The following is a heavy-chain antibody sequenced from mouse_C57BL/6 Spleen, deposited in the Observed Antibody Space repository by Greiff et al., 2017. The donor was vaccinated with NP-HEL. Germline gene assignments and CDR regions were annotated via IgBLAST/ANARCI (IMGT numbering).Heavy chain of an antibody. V-gene: IGHV1-19*01. CDR1: GYTFTDYY. D-gene: IGHD2-10*01. J-gene: IGHJ2*01. CDR3: AREGPPYSRDY. Sequence: VQLKESGPVLVKPGASVKMSCKASGYTFTDYYMNWVKQSHGKSLEWIGVINPYNGGTSYNQKFKGKATLTVDKSSSTAYMELNSLTSEDSAVYYCAREGPPYSRDYWGQGTTLTVSS. CDR2: INPYNGGT.